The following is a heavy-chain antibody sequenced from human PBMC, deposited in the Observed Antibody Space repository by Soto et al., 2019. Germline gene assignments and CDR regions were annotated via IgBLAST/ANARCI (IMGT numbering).Heavy chain of an antibody. V-gene: IGHV4-4*08. CDR3: ARERPDGSRLDP. D-gene: IGHD6-13*01. Sequence: PSETLSLTCTVSGGSISGHYWSWIRQPPGKGLEWVGYIYSSGSTYYNPSLKSRVTISVDTSKNQFSLKLSSVTAADTAVYYCARERPDGSRLDPWGQGTLVTVSS. J-gene: IGHJ5*02. CDR1: GGSISGHY. CDR2: IYSSGST.